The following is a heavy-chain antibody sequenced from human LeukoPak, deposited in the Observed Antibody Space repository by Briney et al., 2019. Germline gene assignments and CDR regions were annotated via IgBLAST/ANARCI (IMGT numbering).Heavy chain of an antibody. D-gene: IGHD4-23*01. J-gene: IGHJ4*02. Sequence: APVKVSCKASGYTFTSYYMHWVRQAPGQGLEWMGIINPSGGSTSYAQKFQGRVTMTRDTSTSTVYMEQSSLRSEDTAVYYCARGFSYGGTIGHYFDYWGQGTLVTVSS. CDR1: GYTFTSYY. V-gene: IGHV1-46*01. CDR3: ARGFSYGGTIGHYFDY. CDR2: INPSGGST.